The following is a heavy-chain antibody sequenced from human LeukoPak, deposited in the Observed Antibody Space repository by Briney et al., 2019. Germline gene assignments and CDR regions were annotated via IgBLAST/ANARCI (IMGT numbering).Heavy chain of an antibody. Sequence: PGGSLRLSCAASGFMFISYWMTWVRQAPGKGLEWAANINQDGSERYHVDSVKGRFTISRDNAKNSLYLQMNSLRAEDTAVYYCARVYCTNGVCHLDYWGQGTLVTVSS. J-gene: IGHJ4*02. CDR1: GFMFISYW. D-gene: IGHD2-8*01. CDR2: INQDGSER. CDR3: ARVYCTNGVCHLDY. V-gene: IGHV3-7*01.